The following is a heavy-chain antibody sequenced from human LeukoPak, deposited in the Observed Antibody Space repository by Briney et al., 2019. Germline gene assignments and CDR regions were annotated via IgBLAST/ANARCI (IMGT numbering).Heavy chain of an antibody. J-gene: IGHJ5*02. Sequence: ASVKVSCKASGYMLPAYQLHWVRQVPGQGLEWMGWIIPNTGGTNYAQKFQGRVTLTRDTSSATAYMELSGLRSDDTAVYYCARKAFGSSSWFVDLWGQGTLVTVSS. CDR2: IIPNTGGT. V-gene: IGHV1-2*02. D-gene: IGHD6-13*01. CDR3: ARKAFGSSSWFVDL. CDR1: GYMLPAYQ.